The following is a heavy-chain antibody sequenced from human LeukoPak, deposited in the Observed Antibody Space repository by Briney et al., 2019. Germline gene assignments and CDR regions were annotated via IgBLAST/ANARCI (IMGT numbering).Heavy chain of an antibody. CDR2: ISWNSGSI. CDR3: AKGLVHAFDI. Sequence: GRSLRLSCAASGFTFDDYAMPWVRQAPGKGLEWVSGISWNSGSIGYADSVKGRFTISRDNAKNSLYLQMNSLRAEDTALYYCAKGLVHAFDIWGQGTMVTVSS. V-gene: IGHV3-9*01. J-gene: IGHJ3*02. CDR1: GFTFDDYA.